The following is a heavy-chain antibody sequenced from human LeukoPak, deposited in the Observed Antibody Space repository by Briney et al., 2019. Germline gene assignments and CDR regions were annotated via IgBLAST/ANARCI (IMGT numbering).Heavy chain of an antibody. CDR2: INPSGGST. D-gene: IGHD4-17*01. J-gene: IGHJ4*02. V-gene: IGHV1-46*01. Sequence: ASVKVFCKASGYTFTSYYMHWVRQAPGQGVEWMGIINPSGGSTSYAQKFQGRVTMTRDTSISTAYMELSRLRSDDTAVYYCARSESTVTGFDYWGQGTLVTVSS. CDR3: ARSESTVTGFDY. CDR1: GYTFTSYY.